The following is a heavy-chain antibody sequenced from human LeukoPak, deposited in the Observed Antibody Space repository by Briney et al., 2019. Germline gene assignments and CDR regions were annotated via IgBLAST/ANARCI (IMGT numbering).Heavy chain of an antibody. CDR3: TTDQSPFIVGASTLGY. J-gene: IGHJ4*02. V-gene: IGHV3-15*01. Sequence: GGSLRLSCAASGFTFSNAWMSWVRQAPGKGLEWVGRIKSKTDGGTTDYAAPVKGRFTIPRDDSKNTLYLQMNSLKTEDTAVYYCTTDQSPFIVGASTLGYWGQGTLVTVSS. CDR1: GFTFSNAW. D-gene: IGHD1-26*01. CDR2: IKSKTDGGTT.